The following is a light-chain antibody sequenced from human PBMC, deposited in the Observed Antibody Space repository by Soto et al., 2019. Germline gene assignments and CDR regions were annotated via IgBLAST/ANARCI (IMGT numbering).Light chain of an antibody. J-gene: IGLJ1*01. V-gene: IGLV2-14*01. CDR3: SSYTSSSSYV. CDR2: EVG. Sequence: QSVLTQHASVSGSPGQSITISCTGTSRDVGGYSYVSWYQQHPGKAPKLILSEVGNRPSGISNRFSASKSGDTASLTISGLQADDEAEYYCSSYTSSSSYVFGTGTKLTVL. CDR1: SRDVGGYSY.